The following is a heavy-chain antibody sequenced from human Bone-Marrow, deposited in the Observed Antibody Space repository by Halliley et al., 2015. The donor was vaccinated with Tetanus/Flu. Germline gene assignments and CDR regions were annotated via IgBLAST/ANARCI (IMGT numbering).Heavy chain of an antibody. Sequence: LVKPTQTLTKNCTFSGISVNTSEVGVGWIRQPPGKALEWLSVIYWNDDKSYSPSLIKKLTITKDTFKNQVVLTITNVDPVDTSTYYCARLAPFLQWSLADVWGQGPTVSVSS. CDR3: ARLAPFLQWSLADV. CDR2: IYWNDDK. J-gene: IGHJ6*02. V-gene: IGHV2-5*01. CDR1: GISVNTSEVG. D-gene: IGHD3-3*02.